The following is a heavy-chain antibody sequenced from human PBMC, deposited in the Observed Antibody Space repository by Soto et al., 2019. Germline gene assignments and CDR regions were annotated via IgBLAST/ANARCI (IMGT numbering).Heavy chain of an antibody. CDR2: TIPIFATT. J-gene: IGHJ5*02. CDR3: ARTLFYFDSSGNSPFDP. CDR1: TGTFTSYG. D-gene: IGHD3-22*01. Sequence: HLVQSGPEVKKPGSSVKVSCKISTGTFTSYGINWVRQVPGQGLEWMGATIPIFATTNYAQKFQNRVTITEDETTGTSYLELRRLTSDDSAMYYCARTLFYFDSSGNSPFDPCGQGTLVTVSS. V-gene: IGHV1-69*01.